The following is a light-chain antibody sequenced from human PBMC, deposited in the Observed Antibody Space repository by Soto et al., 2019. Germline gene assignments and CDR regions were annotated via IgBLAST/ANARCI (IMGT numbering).Light chain of an antibody. J-gene: IGLJ7*01. CDR2: NTN. V-gene: IGLV8-61*01. CDR3: VLYMGSVISV. CDR1: SGSVSTSYY. Sequence: QAVVTQEPSFSVSPGGTVTLTCGLSSGSVSTSYYPSWYQQTPGQAPRTLIYNTNARSSGVPDRFSGSILGNKAALTITGAQADDESDYYCVLYMGSVISVFGGGTQLTVL.